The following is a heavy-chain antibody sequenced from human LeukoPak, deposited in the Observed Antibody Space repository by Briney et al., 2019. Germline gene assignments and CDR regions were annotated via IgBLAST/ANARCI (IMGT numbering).Heavy chain of an antibody. CDR1: GYSISRGYY. J-gene: IGHJ5*02. Sequence: PSETLSHTCTVSGYSISRGYYWGWIRQPPGKGLEWIASIYHSGSTYYNPSLKSRVTISVDTSKNQFTLKLSSVTAADTAVYFCARDGRIRFPVTNWFDPWGQGTLVIVSS. CDR3: ARDGRIRFPVTNWFDP. D-gene: IGHD3-3*01. CDR2: IYHSGST. V-gene: IGHV4-38-2*02.